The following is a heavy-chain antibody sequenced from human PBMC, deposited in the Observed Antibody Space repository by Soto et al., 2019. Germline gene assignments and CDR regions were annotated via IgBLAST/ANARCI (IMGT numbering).Heavy chain of an antibody. V-gene: IGHV1-69*13. J-gene: IGHJ6*02. Sequence: SVKVSCKASGGSFSTYGITWVRQAPGQGLEWMGGIIPTIGTTKYAQKFQGRVTITADASTTTAYVELSSPRSDDTAVYYCARELKEPGSYYYYGLDVWGQGTTVTVSS. D-gene: IGHD3-10*01. CDR1: GGSFSTYG. CDR3: ARELKEPGSYYYYGLDV. CDR2: IIPTIGTT.